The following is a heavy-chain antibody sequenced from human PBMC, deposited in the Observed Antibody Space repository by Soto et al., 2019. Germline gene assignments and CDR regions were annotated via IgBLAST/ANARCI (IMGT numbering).Heavy chain of an antibody. J-gene: IGHJ3*02. CDR2: ISAYNGNT. CDR1: GYTFTIYG. CDR3: ARDRLELRAFDI. V-gene: IGHV1-18*01. Sequence: ASVKVSCKASGYTFTIYGISWVLQAPGQGLEWMGWISAYNGNTNYAQKLQGRVTMTTDTSTSTAYMELRSLRSDDTAVYYCARDRLELRAFDIWGQGTMVTVSS. D-gene: IGHD1-7*01.